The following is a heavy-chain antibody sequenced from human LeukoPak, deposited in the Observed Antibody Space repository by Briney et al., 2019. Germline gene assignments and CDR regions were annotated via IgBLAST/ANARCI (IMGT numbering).Heavy chain of an antibody. Sequence: GESLKISCRGSGYSFTSYWIGWVRQMPGKGLEWMGIIYPGDSDTRYSPSFQGQVTISADKSISTAYLQWSSLKASDTAMYYCARRGRRGVVPAAYFDYWGQGTLVTVSS. CDR3: ARRGRRGVVPAAYFDY. V-gene: IGHV5-51*01. CDR1: GYSFTSYW. CDR2: IYPGDSDT. J-gene: IGHJ4*02. D-gene: IGHD2-2*01.